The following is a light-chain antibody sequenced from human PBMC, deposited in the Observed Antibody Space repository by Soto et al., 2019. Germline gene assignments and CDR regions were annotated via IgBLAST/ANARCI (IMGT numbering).Light chain of an antibody. CDR1: QSFSSSY. V-gene: IGKV3-20*01. CDR2: GAS. J-gene: IGKJ4*01. CDR3: QQYGRSIT. Sequence: TLSFRASQSFSSSYLAWYQQKPGQAPRLLIYGASSRATGIPDRFSGSGSWADFTLTISRLEPEDFAVYYCQQYGRSITFGGGTKVDI.